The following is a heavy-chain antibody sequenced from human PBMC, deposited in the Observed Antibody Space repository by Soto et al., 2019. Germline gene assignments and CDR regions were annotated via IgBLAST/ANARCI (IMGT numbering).Heavy chain of an antibody. CDR3: AKAMATLSDFDS. Sequence: EVQLLESGGGLVQPGGSLRLSCAASGFTFGNYAVGWVRQAPGKGLDCVSVISGSGTTTYYADSVKGRFTISRDNSEKTLYLQMNSLRAEDTAVYYCAKAMATLSDFDSWGQGTLVTVSS. J-gene: IGHJ4*02. D-gene: IGHD5-12*01. V-gene: IGHV3-23*01. CDR2: ISGSGTTT. CDR1: GFTFGNYA.